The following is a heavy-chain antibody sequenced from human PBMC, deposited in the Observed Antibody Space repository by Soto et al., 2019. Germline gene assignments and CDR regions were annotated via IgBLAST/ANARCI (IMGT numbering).Heavy chain of an antibody. J-gene: IGHJ5*02. CDR3: ARRKGESRDRFSP. CDR2: IYPRDSDT. V-gene: IGHV5-51*01. D-gene: IGHD2-21*02. Sequence: GKGLEWIGIIYPRDSDTAYNPSFEGQVTMSVDRSLNTAYLQWSSLKASDSGIYYCARRKGESRDRFSPWGQGTLVPGSS.